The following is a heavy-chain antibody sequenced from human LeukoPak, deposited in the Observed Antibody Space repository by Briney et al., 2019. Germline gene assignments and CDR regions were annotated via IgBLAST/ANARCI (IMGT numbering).Heavy chain of an antibody. CDR3: AREGADYYFGMDV. J-gene: IGHJ6*02. CDR1: DYTFTSYG. V-gene: IGHV1-18*01. Sequence: GASVKVSCTPSDYTFTSYGFTWVRQAPGQGLEWMGWISAYNGKKNFAQKLQGRITMTTDTSTSTAYMELRSLRSDDTAAYYCAREGADYYFGMDVWGQGTTVTVSS. CDR2: ISAYNGKK.